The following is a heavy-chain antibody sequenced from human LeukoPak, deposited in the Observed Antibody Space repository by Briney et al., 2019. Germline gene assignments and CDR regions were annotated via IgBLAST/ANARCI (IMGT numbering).Heavy chain of an antibody. CDR2: IYYRGTT. CDR1: GGSISTYY. Sequence: SETLSLTCTVSGGSISTYYWSWFRQPPGKGLEWIAYIYYRGTTNYNPSLKSRVTISVDTSKNQFSLKLTSVTAADTAVYYCARHKDRSYGSGVDWFDPWGQGTLVTVSS. V-gene: IGHV4-59*08. CDR3: ARHKDRSYGSGVDWFDP. D-gene: IGHD3-10*01. J-gene: IGHJ5*02.